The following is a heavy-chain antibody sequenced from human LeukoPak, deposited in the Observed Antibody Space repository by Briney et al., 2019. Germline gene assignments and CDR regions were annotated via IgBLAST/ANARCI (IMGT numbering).Heavy chain of an antibody. V-gene: IGHV4-34*01. CDR3: ARGSVVVPAAIRGVGTMYNWFDP. CDR2: INHSGST. Sequence: NPSETLSLTCAVYGGSFSGYYWSWIRQPPGKGLEWIGEINHSGSTNYNPSLKSRVTISVDTSKNQFSLKLSSVTAADTAVYYCARGSVVVPAAIRGVGTMYNWFDPWGQGTLVTVS. D-gene: IGHD2-2*02. J-gene: IGHJ5*02. CDR1: GGSFSGYY.